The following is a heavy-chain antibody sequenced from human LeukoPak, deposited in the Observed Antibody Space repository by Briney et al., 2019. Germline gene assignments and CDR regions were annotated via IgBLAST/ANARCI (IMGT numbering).Heavy chain of an antibody. V-gene: IGHV4-39*01. Sequence: SETLSLTCTVSGGSISSSSYYWGWIRQPPGKGLGWIGSIYYSGSTYYNPSLKSRVTISVDTSKNQFSLKLSSVTAADTAVYYCARHLYGSGLHRIDYWGQGTLVTVSS. CDR2: IYYSGST. CDR3: ARHLYGSGLHRIDY. D-gene: IGHD6-19*01. CDR1: GGSISSSSYY. J-gene: IGHJ4*02.